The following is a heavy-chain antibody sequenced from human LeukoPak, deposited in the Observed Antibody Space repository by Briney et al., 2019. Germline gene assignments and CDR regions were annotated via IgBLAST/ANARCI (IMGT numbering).Heavy chain of an antibody. D-gene: IGHD6-19*01. CDR2: ISSSSLFI. CDR1: GFTFSSYT. CDR3: ARDRDFLGSGWSNSFDY. J-gene: IGHJ4*02. V-gene: IGHV3-21*01. Sequence: GGSLRLSCAASGFTFSSYTMNWVRQAPGKGLEWVSSISSSSLFIYYADSLKGRFTISRDNAKNSLYLQMNSLRAEDTAVYYCARDRDFLGSGWSNSFDYWGQGTLVTVSS.